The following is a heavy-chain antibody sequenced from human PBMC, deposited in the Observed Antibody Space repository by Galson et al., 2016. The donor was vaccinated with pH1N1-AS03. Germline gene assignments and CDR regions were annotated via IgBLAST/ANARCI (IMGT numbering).Heavy chain of an antibody. CDR1: GFTFGNYW. D-gene: IGHD6-13*01. Sequence: SLRLSCAASGFTFGNYWMTWVRQAPGKGLEWVANIRQDGSERYYVDSVEGRFTISRDNAKNSVYLQMNSLRADYTAVYYCAGGSGWYDYWGQGTLVTVSS. CDR3: AGGSGWYDY. CDR2: IRQDGSER. J-gene: IGHJ4*02. V-gene: IGHV3-7*04.